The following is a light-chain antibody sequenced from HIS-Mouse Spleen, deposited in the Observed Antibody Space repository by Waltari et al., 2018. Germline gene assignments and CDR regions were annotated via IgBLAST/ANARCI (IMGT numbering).Light chain of an antibody. CDR2: DVS. V-gene: IGLV2-14*03. J-gene: IGLJ2*01. CDR3: SSYTSSSFNVV. Sequence: HSALTQPSSVSGSPGQSITISCPGTSSDVGGCNYLPSYQQNPGKAPKLMIYDVSNRPSGVSNRFSGSKSGNTASLTISGLQAEDEADYYCSSYTSSSFNVVFGGGTKLTVL. CDR1: SSDVGGCNY.